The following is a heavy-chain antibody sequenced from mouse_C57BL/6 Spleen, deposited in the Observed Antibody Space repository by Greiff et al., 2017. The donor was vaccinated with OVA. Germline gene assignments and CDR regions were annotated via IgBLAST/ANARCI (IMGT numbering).Heavy chain of an antibody. D-gene: IGHD1-1*01. Sequence: QVQLQQPGAELVKPGASVKLSCKASGYTFTSYWMQWVKQRPGQGLEWIGEIDPSASYTNYNQKFKGKATLTVDTSSSTAYMQLSSLTSEDSAVYYCARWGTTVVADYWGQGTTLTVSS. CDR3: ARWGTTVVADY. J-gene: IGHJ2*01. CDR2: IDPSASYT. V-gene: IGHV1-50*01. CDR1: GYTFTSYW.